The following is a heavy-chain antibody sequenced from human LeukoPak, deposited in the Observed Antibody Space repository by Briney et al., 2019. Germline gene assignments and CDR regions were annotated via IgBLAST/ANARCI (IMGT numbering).Heavy chain of an antibody. CDR1: GGSFSGYY. J-gene: IGHJ6*03. CDR2: INHSGST. CDR3: ARGRSSSWYVIYYYYMDV. Sequence: SETLSLTCAVYGGSFSGYYWSWIRQPPGKGLEWIGEINHSGSTSYNPSLKSRVTISVDTSKNQFSLKLSSVTAADTAVYYCARGRSSSWYVIYYYYMDVWGKGTTVTVSS. V-gene: IGHV4-34*01. D-gene: IGHD6-13*01.